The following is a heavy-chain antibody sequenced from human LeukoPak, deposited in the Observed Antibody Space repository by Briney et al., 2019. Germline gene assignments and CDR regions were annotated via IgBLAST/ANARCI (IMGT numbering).Heavy chain of an antibody. J-gene: IGHJ6*03. Sequence: AGGSLRLSCTASGFTPSSYAASWVRQAPGRGLEWVSGISGGRGDTSYADSVKGRFTISRDNSKNTLYLQMNSLRAEDAALYYCARSNTFRHVPHYYIDLWGTWTTVTVSS. CDR2: ISGGRGDT. CDR3: ARSNTFRHVPHYYIDL. V-gene: IGHV3-23*01. D-gene: IGHD4-11*01. CDR1: GFTPSSYA.